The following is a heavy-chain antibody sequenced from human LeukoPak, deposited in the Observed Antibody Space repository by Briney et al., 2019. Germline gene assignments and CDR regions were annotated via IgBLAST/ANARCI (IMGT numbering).Heavy chain of an antibody. V-gene: IGHV1-2*02. CDR2: INPNSGGT. D-gene: IGHD6-6*01. CDR3: ARDNPVVGSSSDVADY. Sequence: ASVKVSCKASGYTFTSYYMHWVRQAPGQGLEWMGWINPNSGGTNYAQKFQGRVTMTRDTSISTAYMELSRLRSDDTAVYYCARDNPVVGSSSDVADYWGQGTLVTVSS. CDR1: GYTFTSYY. J-gene: IGHJ4*02.